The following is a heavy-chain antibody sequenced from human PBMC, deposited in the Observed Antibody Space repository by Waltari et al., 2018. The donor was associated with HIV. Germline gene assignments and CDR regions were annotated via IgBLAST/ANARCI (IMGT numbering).Heavy chain of an antibody. CDR2: IYYSGST. J-gene: IGHJ4*02. CDR3: ARHTEDGVFGRFDY. V-gene: IGHV4-39*01. CDR1: GGSISSSSYY. D-gene: IGHD3-3*01. Sequence: QLQLQESGPGLVKPSETLSLTCTVSGGSISSSSYYWGWIRQPPGMGLEWIVSIYYSGSTYYNPSLKSRVTISGDTSKNQFSLKLSSGTAADTAVYYCARHTEDGVFGRFDYWGQGTLVTVSS.